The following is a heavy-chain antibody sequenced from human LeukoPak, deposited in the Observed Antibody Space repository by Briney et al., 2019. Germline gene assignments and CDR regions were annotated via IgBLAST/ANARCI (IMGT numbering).Heavy chain of an antibody. CDR3: ARGHYYDSSGYPLYYYYYGMDV. D-gene: IGHD3-22*01. CDR2: IIHSRST. J-gene: IGHJ6*02. Sequence: KPSETLSLTCAVYGGSFSGYYWSWIRQPPGKGLEWIGEIIHSRSTNYNPSLKSRVTISVDTSKNQFSLKLSSVTAADTAVYYCARGHYYDSSGYPLYYYYYGMDVWGQGTTVTVS. CDR1: GGSFSGYY. V-gene: IGHV4-34*01.